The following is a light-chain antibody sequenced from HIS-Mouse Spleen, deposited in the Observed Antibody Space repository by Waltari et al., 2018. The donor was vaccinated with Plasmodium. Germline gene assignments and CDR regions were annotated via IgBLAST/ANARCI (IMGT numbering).Light chain of an antibody. CDR2: VAS. J-gene: IGKJ3*01. CDR3: QQYFSYPFT. Sequence: AIRMTHSPSSFSASTGGRVTLTCRASQGISSYLAWYQQKPGKAPKLLIYVASTLQSGVPSRFSGSGSATDFTLTFSCLQSEDFATYCCQQYFSYPFTFGPGTKVDIK. V-gene: IGKV1-8*01. CDR1: QGISSY.